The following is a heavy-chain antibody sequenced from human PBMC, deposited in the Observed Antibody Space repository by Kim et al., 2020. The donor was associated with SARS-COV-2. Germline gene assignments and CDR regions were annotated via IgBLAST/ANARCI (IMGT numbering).Heavy chain of an antibody. CDR2: INHSGST. CDR3: ARGLLHQKPIAAASGWFDP. CDR1: GGSFSGYY. J-gene: IGHJ5*02. D-gene: IGHD6-13*01. V-gene: IGHV4-34*01. Sequence: SETLSLTCAVYGGSFSGYYWSWIRQPPGKGLEWIGEINHSGSTNYNPSLKSRVTISVDTSKNQFSLKLSSVTAADTAVYYCARGLLHQKPIAAASGWFDPWGQGTLVTVSS.